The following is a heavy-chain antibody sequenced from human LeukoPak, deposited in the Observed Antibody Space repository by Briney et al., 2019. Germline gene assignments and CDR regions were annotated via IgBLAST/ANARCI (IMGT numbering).Heavy chain of an antibody. CDR1: GFTFSTYS. J-gene: IGHJ4*02. Sequence: GGSLRLSCVASGFTFSTYSMNWVRQAPGKGLEWVSYISSSSSTIYYADSVKGRFTISRDNAKNSLYLQMNSLRAEDTAVYYCARAVSLVEYSYYFDYWGQGTLVTVSS. CDR2: ISSSSSTI. D-gene: IGHD2-15*01. CDR3: ARAVSLVEYSYYFDY. V-gene: IGHV3-48*01.